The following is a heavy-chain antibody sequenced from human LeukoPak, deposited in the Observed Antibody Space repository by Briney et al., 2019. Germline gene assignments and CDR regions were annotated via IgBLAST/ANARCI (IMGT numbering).Heavy chain of an antibody. J-gene: IGHJ4*02. D-gene: IGHD3-10*01. CDR1: GYTFTSYG. Sequence: ASVKVSCKASGYTFTSYGISWVRQAPGQGLEWMGWISAYNGNTNYAQKLQGRVTMTTDTSTSTAYMELRSLRSDDTAVYYCASDWERYYGPGNYYNGHCLDYWGQGTLVTVSS. CDR3: ASDWERYYGPGNYYNGHCLDY. CDR2: ISAYNGNT. V-gene: IGHV1-18*01.